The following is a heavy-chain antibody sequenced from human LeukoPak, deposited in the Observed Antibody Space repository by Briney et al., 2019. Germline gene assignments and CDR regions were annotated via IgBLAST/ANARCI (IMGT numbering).Heavy chain of an antibody. D-gene: IGHD4-11*01. J-gene: IGHJ6*02. CDR1: GYTFTNYG. CDR3: ARDSIYPDYYYYYGIDV. Sequence: GASVKVSCKASGYTFTNYGISWVRLVPGQGLEWMGWIGTYNGNTNYAQNLQGRVTMTTDTSTSTAYMELRSLRSDDTAVYYYARDSIYPDYYYYYGIDVWGQGTTVTVSS. V-gene: IGHV1-18*01. CDR2: IGTYNGNT.